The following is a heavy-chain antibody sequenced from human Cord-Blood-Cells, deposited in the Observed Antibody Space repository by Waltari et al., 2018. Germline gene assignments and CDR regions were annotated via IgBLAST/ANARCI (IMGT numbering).Heavy chain of an antibody. D-gene: IGHD3-3*01. V-gene: IGHV4-38-2*01. J-gene: IGHJ4*02. CDR3: ARIEAYDFWSGYFDY. CDR2: IYHSGRR. Sequence: QVQLQESGPGLVKPSETLSLTCAVSGYSISSGYYWGWIRQPPGKGLEWIGSIYHSGRRYYNPSLKSRVTISVDTSKNQFSLKLSSVTAADTAVYYCARIEAYDFWSGYFDYWGQGTLVTVSS. CDR1: GYSISSGYY.